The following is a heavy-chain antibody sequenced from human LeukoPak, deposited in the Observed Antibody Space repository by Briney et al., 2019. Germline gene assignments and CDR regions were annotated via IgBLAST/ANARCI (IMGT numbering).Heavy chain of an antibody. CDR1: GFTFSSYS. Sequence: GGSLRLSCAASGFTFSSYSMNWVRQAPGKGLEWVSGISWNSGSIGYADSVKGRFTISRDNAKNSLYLQMNSLRAEDTALYYCAKDVGYSYGYDYWGQGTLVTVSS. J-gene: IGHJ4*02. CDR2: ISWNSGSI. V-gene: IGHV3-9*01. D-gene: IGHD5-18*01. CDR3: AKDVGYSYGYDY.